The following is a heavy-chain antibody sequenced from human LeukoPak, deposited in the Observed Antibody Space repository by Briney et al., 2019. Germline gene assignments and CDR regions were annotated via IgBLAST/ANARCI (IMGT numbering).Heavy chain of an antibody. CDR1: GYTFTSYD. V-gene: IGHV1-8*03. CDR3: ARANRDRRDAFDI. D-gene: IGHD1-14*01. Sequence: GASVKVSCKASGYTFTSYDINWVRQATGQGLEWMGWMNPNSGNTGYAQKFQGRVTITRNTSISTAYMELSSLRSDDTAVYYCARANRDRRDAFDIWGQGTMVTVSS. J-gene: IGHJ3*02. CDR2: MNPNSGNT.